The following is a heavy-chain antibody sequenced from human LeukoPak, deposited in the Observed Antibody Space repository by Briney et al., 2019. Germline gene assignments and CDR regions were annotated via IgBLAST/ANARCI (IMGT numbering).Heavy chain of an antibody. J-gene: IGHJ5*02. CDR3: ARQEVEHYDSSGYHRWWFDP. CDR1: GYSFTSDW. V-gene: IGHV5-51*01. D-gene: IGHD3-22*01. Sequence: GESLKISCKASGYSFTSDWIGWVRQMPGKGLEWMGIIYPGDSDTKYSPSFQGQVTISADKSISTAYLQWSSLKASDSAMYYCARQEVEHYDSSGYHRWWFDPWGQGTLVTVSS. CDR2: IYPGDSDT.